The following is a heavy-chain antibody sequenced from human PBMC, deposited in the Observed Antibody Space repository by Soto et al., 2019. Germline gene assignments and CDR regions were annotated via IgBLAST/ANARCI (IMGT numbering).Heavy chain of an antibody. D-gene: IGHD3-22*01. CDR3: ARDMGAYYYDSSGLLPGYYYYGMDV. Sequence: QVQLQESGPGLVKPSETLSLTCTVSGGSISSYYWSWIRQPPGKGLEWIGYIYYSGSTNYNPSLKSRVPISVDTSKNQFSLKLSSVTAADTAVYYCARDMGAYYYDSSGLLPGYYYYGMDVWGQGTTVTVSS. CDR2: IYYSGST. CDR1: GGSISSYY. J-gene: IGHJ6*02. V-gene: IGHV4-59*01.